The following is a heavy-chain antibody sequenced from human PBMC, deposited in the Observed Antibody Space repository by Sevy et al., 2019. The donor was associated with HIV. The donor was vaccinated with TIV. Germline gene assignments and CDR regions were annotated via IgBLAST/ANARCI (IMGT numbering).Heavy chain of an antibody. J-gene: IGHJ5*02. D-gene: IGHD3-3*02. CDR3: AREKTIREGPGWFDP. CDR1: GFTFSDYY. Sequence: GSLRLSCAASGFTFSDYYMSWIRQAPGKGLEWVSYISRSGSTINYADSVKGRFTISRDNAKNSLYRQINSLRAEDTAVYYCAREKTIREGPGWFDPWGQGTLVTVSS. CDR2: ISRSGSTI. V-gene: IGHV3-11*04.